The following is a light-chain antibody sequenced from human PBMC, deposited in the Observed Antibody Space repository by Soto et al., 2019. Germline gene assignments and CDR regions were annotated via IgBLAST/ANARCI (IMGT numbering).Light chain of an antibody. Sequence: EIVMTQSPATVSLSPGERAALSCRASQSINSELAWYQQKPGQPPRLLIYGASTRATGVPARFTGSESGSEFTLTISGLQSEDFAVYYCQQRHNLPLPFGQGTRLEI. V-gene: IGKV3-15*01. CDR1: QSINSE. J-gene: IGKJ2*01. CDR3: QQRHNLPLP. CDR2: GAS.